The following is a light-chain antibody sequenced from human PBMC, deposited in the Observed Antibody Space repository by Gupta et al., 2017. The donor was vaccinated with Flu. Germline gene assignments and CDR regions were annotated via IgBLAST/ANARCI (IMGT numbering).Light chain of an antibody. CDR2: YDT. V-gene: IGLV3-21*02. J-gene: IGLJ1*01. CDR1: KIGSKS. CDR3: QVWDTDIDHHV. Sequence: SYVLTQPPSVSVAPGQTATITCGGDKIGSKSVHWSQQKPGQAPVLVLYYDTDRPSGIPERFSCSTTGNNATPLTSRVEGGDEAVYYCQVWDTDIDHHVFGAGTKVTVL.